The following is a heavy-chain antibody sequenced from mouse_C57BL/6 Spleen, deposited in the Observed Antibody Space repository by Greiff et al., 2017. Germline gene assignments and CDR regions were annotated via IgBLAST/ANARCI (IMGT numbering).Heavy chain of an antibody. CDR2: ISSGSSTI. CDR1: GFTFSDYG. Sequence: DVHLVESGGGLVKPGGSLKLSCAASGFTFSDYGMHWVRQAPEKGLEWVAYISSGSSTIYYADTVKGRFTISRDNAKNTLFLQMASLRSEDTAMYYCARDYYYGSSYDWFAYWGQGTLVTVSA. CDR3: ARDYYYGSSYDWFAY. J-gene: IGHJ3*01. V-gene: IGHV5-17*01. D-gene: IGHD1-1*01.